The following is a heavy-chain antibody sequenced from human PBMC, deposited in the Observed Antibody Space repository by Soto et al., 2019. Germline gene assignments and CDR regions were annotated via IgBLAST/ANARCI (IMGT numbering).Heavy chain of an antibody. J-gene: IGHJ5*02. CDR3: ARHSYYYGSTYGCWLDP. Sequence: PSETLSLTCTVSGGSINSGGYSWTWIRQPPGKGLEWIGFIYHSGTTYYNPSLKSRVTISVDTSKNQFSLKLSSVTAADTAVYYCARHSYYYGSTYGCWLDPWGQGTLVTVSS. CDR1: GGSINSGGYS. CDR2: IYHSGTT. V-gene: IGHV4-30-2*03. D-gene: IGHD3-10*01.